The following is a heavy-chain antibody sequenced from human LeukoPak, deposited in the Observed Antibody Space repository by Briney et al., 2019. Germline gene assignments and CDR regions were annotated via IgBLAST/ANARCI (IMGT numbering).Heavy chain of an antibody. CDR2: IYTTGST. J-gene: IGHJ5*02. Sequence: SETLSLTCTVSGGSISSDYWSWIRQPAGKGLEWIGRIYTTGSTNYSPSLKSRVTISVDTSKNQFSLKLGSVTAADTAVYYCARRWSSGWYAGNWFDPWGQGTLVTVSS. D-gene: IGHD6-19*01. CDR3: ARRWSSGWYAGNWFDP. V-gene: IGHV4-4*07. CDR1: GGSISSDY.